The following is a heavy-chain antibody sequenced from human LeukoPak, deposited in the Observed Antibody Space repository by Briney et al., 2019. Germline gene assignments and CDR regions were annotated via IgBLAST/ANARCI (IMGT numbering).Heavy chain of an antibody. V-gene: IGHV3-7*01. Sequence: GGSLRLSCAASGFNVNNAWMSWVRQAPGKRPEWVANMNIDGSEKYYADSVKGRFTISRDNARNSVYLQMNSLRVEDMAVYYCARDPVEWELLLDCWGQGTLVTVSS. CDR1: GFNVNNAW. J-gene: IGHJ4*02. D-gene: IGHD1-26*01. CDR2: MNIDGSEK. CDR3: ARDPVEWELLLDC.